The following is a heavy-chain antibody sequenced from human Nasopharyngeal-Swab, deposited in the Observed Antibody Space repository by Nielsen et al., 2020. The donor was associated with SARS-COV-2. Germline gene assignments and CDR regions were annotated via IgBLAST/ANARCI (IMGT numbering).Heavy chain of an antibody. CDR2: ISYDGSNK. CDR1: GFTFSSYA. J-gene: IGHJ4*02. D-gene: IGHD6-19*01. CDR3: AKEEPVYSSGPYDY. Sequence: GESLKISCAASGFTFSSYAMHWVRQAPGKGLEWVAVISYDGSNKYYADSVKGRFTISRDNSKNTLYLQMNSLRAEDTAVYYCAKEEPVYSSGPYDYWSQGTLVTVSS. V-gene: IGHV3-30*04.